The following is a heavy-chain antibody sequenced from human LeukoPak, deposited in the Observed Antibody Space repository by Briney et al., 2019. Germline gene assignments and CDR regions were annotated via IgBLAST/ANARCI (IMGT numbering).Heavy chain of an antibody. CDR2: IYSGGST. CDR1: GFTVSSNY. D-gene: IGHD2-15*01. CDR3: ARDRITVVVASRVYYYYYYGMDV. J-gene: IGHJ6*02. Sequence: GGSLRLSCAASGFTVSSNYMGWVRQAPGKGLEWVSVIYSGGSTYYADSVKGRFTISRDNSKNTLYLQMNSLRAEDTAVYYCARDRITVVVASRVYYYYYYGMDVWGQGTTVTVSS. V-gene: IGHV3-53*01.